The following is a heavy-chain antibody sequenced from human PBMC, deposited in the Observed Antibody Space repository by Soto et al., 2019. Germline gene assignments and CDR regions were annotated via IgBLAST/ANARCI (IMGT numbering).Heavy chain of an antibody. J-gene: IGHJ2*01. V-gene: IGHV3-48*01. D-gene: IGHD1-26*01. CDR3: AGDPSRGSYWERYIDL. CDR1: GFSFSNYA. CDR2: ISLSSSNI. Sequence: EVQLVESGGGLVQPGGSLRLSCVGSGFSFSNYAMDWVRQAPGKGLEWVSYISLSSSNIHYADSVQGRFTISRDNAKNSIYLQMNGLRAENTAVYSCAGDPSRGSYWERYIDLWGRGTLVTVSS.